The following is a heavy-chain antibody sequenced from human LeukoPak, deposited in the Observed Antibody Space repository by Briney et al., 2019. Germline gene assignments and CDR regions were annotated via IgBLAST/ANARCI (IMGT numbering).Heavy chain of an antibody. Sequence: SETLSLTCAVYGGSFSGYYWSWISQPPGKGLEWIGEINHSGSTNYNPSLKSRVTISVDTSKNQFSLKLSSVTAADTAVYYCARVGWRVTAEYFDYWGQGTLVTVSS. CDR1: GGSFSGYY. CDR3: ARVGWRVTAEYFDY. D-gene: IGHD2-21*02. V-gene: IGHV4-34*01. CDR2: INHSGST. J-gene: IGHJ4*02.